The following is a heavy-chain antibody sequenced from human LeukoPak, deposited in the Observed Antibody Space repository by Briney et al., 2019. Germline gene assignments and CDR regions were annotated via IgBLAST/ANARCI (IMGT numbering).Heavy chain of an antibody. J-gene: IGHJ3*02. Sequence: GGNLRLSCAASGFTFSSHGMHWVRQAPGMELKGVAVISYDGSNKYYEDSVKGRFTISRDNYKNTLYLQMNSLRAEDTAVYYCAKLLGIPALESDAFDIWGQGTMVTVSS. CDR1: GFTFSSHG. D-gene: IGHD1-1*01. CDR3: AKLLGIPALESDAFDI. V-gene: IGHV3-30*18. CDR2: ISYDGSNK.